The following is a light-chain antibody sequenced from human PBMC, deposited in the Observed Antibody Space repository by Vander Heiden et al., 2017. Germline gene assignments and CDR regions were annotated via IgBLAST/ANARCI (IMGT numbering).Light chain of an antibody. V-gene: IGLV3-19*01. Sequence: AVSVALGHTARVTCPGYSLSSYYASCYQQEPGQAPVVVIHGNNNWLSGIPNRSPGPSPGNTASLTLTGAQAEDEADYYCNSRNSSGSHLLVFGGGTKVTVL. J-gene: IGLJ3*02. CDR2: GNN. CDR1: SLSSYY. CDR3: NSRNSSGSHLLV.